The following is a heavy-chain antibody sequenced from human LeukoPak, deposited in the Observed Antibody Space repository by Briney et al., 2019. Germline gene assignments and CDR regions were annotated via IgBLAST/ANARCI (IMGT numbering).Heavy chain of an antibody. CDR1: GGSISSGGYY. CDR2: ISYSGST. V-gene: IGHV4-31*03. J-gene: IGHJ4*02. Sequence: SETLSLTCTVSGGSISSGGYYWSWVRQHRGKGLEWIGHISYSGSTYYNPSLESRVVMSIDVSQNQFSLMVSSLTAADTAVYYCARAPGGNSRLDYWGQGTLVTVSS. CDR3: ARAPGGNSRLDY. D-gene: IGHD4-23*01.